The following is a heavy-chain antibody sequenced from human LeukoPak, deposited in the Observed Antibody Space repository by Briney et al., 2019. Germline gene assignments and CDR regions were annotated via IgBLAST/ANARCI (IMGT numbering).Heavy chain of an antibody. CDR3: AISRGYSGYEPYYFDY. D-gene: IGHD5-12*01. CDR1: GFTFSNYG. CDR2: IWSDESNK. Sequence: GGSLRLSCAASGFTFSNYGMHWVRQAPGKGLEWVAVIWSDESNKYYADSVKGQFTISRDNSKNTLYLHMNSLRAEDTAVYYCAISRGYSGYEPYYFDYWGQGTLVTVSS. V-gene: IGHV3-30*02. J-gene: IGHJ4*02.